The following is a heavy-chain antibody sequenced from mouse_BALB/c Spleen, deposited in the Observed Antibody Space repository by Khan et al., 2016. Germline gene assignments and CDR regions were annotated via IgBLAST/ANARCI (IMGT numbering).Heavy chain of an antibody. J-gene: IGHJ3*01. CDR3: ARAGYYGYLAY. D-gene: IGHD1-1*01. V-gene: IGHV4-1*02. Sequence: EVKLLESGGGLVQPGGSLRLSCAASAFDFSRYWMSWVRQAPGKGLEWIGEINPDSSTINYTPSLKHKFIISRDNAKNTLYLQMSKVRSEDTALYYCARAGYYGYLAYWGQGTLVTVSA. CDR2: INPDSSTI. CDR1: AFDFSRYW.